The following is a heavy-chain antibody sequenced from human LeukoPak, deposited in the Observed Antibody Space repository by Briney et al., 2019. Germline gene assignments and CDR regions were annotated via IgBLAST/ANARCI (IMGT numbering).Heavy chain of an antibody. V-gene: IGHV4-34*01. CDR1: GGSFSGYY. CDR2: INHSGST. Sequence: SETLSLTCAVYGGSFSGYYWSWIRQPPGKGLEWIGEINHSGSTNYNPSLKSRVTISVDTSKNQFSLKLSSVTAADTAVYYCARGYCGSGIPGAFDIWGQGTMVTVSS. J-gene: IGHJ3*02. D-gene: IGHD3-10*01. CDR3: ARGYCGSGIPGAFDI.